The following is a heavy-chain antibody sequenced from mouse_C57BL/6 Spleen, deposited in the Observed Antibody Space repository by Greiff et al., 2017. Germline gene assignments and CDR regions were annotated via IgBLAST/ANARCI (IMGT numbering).Heavy chain of an antibody. CDR2: SRNKANDYTT. V-gene: IGHV7-1*01. CDR3: ARDLNYDGSSYGGAMDY. Sequence: EVKLMESGGGLVQSGRSLRLSCATSGSTFRDFYMEWVRQAPGKGLEWIAASRNKANDYTTEYSASVKGRFIVSRDTSQSILYLQMNALRAEDTAIYYCARDLNYDGSSYGGAMDYWGQGTSVTVSS. D-gene: IGHD1-1*01. J-gene: IGHJ4*01. CDR1: GSTFRDFY.